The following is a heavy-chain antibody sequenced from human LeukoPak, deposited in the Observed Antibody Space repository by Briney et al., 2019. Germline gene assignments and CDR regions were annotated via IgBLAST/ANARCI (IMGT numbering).Heavy chain of an antibody. CDR2: ISAYNGVT. CDR1: GYTFTSHG. D-gene: IGHD3-10*01. CDR3: ARDITMVRGAAGY. V-gene: IGHV1-18*01. Sequence: ASVKVSCKASGYTFTSHGIGWVRQAPGQGLEWMGWISAYNGVTDYAENFQDRLTMTTDTSTSTAYMELRSLRSDDTAVYYCARDITMVRGAAGYWGQGTLVTVSS. J-gene: IGHJ4*02.